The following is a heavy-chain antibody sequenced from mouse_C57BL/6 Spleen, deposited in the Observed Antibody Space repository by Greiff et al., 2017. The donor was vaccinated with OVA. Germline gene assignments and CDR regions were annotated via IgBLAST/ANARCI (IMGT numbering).Heavy chain of an antibody. V-gene: IGHV5-17*01. Sequence: EVNLVESGGGLVKPGGSLKLSCAASGFTFSDYGMHWVRQAPEKGLEWVAYISSGSSTIYYADTVKGRFTISRDNAKNTLFLQMTSLRSEDTAMYYCARGGAYWYFDVWGTGTTVTVSS. CDR3: ARGGAYWYFDV. CDR2: ISSGSSTI. J-gene: IGHJ1*03. CDR1: GFTFSDYG.